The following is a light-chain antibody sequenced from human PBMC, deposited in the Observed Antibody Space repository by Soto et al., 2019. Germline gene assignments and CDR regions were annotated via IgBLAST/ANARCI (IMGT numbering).Light chain of an antibody. CDR2: GAS. V-gene: IGKV3-20*01. CDR3: QQYGSSPT. CDR1: QSVSSSY. J-gene: IGKJ4*01. Sequence: EIVLTQSPGTLSLSPGERATLSCRASQSVSSSYLAWDQQKPGQAPRLLIYGASSRATGIPDRFSGSGSGTDFTLTISRLEPADFAVYYCQQYGSSPTFGGGTKVEIK.